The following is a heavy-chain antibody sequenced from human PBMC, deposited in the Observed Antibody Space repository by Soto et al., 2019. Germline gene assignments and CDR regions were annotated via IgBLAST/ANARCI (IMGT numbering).Heavy chain of an antibody. D-gene: IGHD6-13*01. CDR3: ARELLAAAGTRIHYNAMDV. CDR2: TYYRSKWYN. V-gene: IGHV6-1*01. Sequence: SQTLSLTCAISGDSVSSNSAAWNWIRQSPSRGLEWLGRTYYRSKWYNDYAVSVKSRITINPDTSKNQFSLQLNSVTPEDTAVYYCARELLAAAGTRIHYNAMDVWGQGTTVTVSS. J-gene: IGHJ6*02. CDR1: GDSVSSNSAA.